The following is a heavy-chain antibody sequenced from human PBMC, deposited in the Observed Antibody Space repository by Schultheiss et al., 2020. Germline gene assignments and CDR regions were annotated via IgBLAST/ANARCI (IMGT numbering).Heavy chain of an antibody. D-gene: IGHD6-19*01. CDR2: IYHSGST. J-gene: IGHJ4*02. Sequence: SETLSLTCTVSGGSISSGGYSWSWIRQPPGKGLEWIGYIYHSGSTNYNPSLKSRVTISVDTSKNQFSLKLSSVTAADTDVYYCASLAVAGGVDYWGQGTLVTVSS. CDR3: ASLAVAGGVDY. V-gene: IGHV4-30-2*01. CDR1: GGSISSGGYS.